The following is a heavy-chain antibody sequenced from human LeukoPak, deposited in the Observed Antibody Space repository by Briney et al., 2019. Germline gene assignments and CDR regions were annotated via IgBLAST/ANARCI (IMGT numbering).Heavy chain of an antibody. J-gene: IGHJ6*04. CDR2: ISSSGSTI. D-gene: IGHD3-10*02. CDR1: AFTFNSYE. Sequence: GGSLRLSCAVSAFTFNSYEMNWVRQAPGKGLEWVSYISSSGSTIYYADSVKGRFTISRDNAKNSLYLQMNSLRAEDTAVYYCAELGITMIGGVWGKGTTVTISS. V-gene: IGHV3-48*03. CDR3: AELGITMIGGV.